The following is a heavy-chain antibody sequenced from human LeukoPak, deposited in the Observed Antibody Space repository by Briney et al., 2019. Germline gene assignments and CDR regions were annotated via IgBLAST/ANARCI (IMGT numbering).Heavy chain of an antibody. V-gene: IGHV3-7*01. J-gene: IGHJ1*01. D-gene: IGHD2/OR15-2a*01. CDR1: GFIFSNYW. CDR2: MKHDGSER. Sequence: GGSLRLSCAASGFIFSNYWMSWVRQAPGKGLEWVANMKHDGSERRYVDSLKGRFTISRDNTKYLLSLQITSLRAEDTAVYYCARANIGWFQDWGQGTLVTVSS. CDR3: ARANIGWFQD.